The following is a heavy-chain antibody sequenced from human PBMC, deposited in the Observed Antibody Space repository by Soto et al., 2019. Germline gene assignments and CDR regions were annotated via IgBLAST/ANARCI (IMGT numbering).Heavy chain of an antibody. J-gene: IGHJ4*02. V-gene: IGHV3-30-3*01. CDR3: AREGYWELHYYFDY. Sequence: PGGTLRLSCAASGFTFSSYAMHWVRQAPGKGLEWVAVISYDGSNKYYADSVKGRFTISRDNSKNTLYLQMSSLRAEDTAVYYCAREGYWELHYYFDYWGQGTLVTVSS. D-gene: IGHD1-26*01. CDR1: GFTFSSYA. CDR2: ISYDGSNK.